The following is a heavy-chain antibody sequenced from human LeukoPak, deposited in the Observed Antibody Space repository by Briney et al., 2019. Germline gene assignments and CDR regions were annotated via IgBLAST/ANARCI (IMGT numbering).Heavy chain of an antibody. D-gene: IGHD6-19*01. CDR2: ISSSSSYI. CDR3: ARDDSGWYIFDY. J-gene: IGHJ4*02. V-gene: IGHV3-21*01. CDR1: GFTFRDAW. Sequence: GGSLRLSCAASGFTFRDAWMSWVRQAPGKGLEWVSSISSSSSYIYYADSVKGRFTISRDNAKNSLYLQMNSLRAEDTAVYYCARDDSGWYIFDYWGQGTLVTVSS.